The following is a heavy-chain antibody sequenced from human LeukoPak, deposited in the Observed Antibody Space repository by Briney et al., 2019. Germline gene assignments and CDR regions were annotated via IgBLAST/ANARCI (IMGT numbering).Heavy chain of an antibody. J-gene: IGHJ3*02. CDR3: PRVTGDRRGHAFDI. CDR2: INPNSGGT. CDR1: GYTFTGYY. V-gene: IGHV1-2*06. Sequence: ASVKVSCKASGYTFTGYYMHWVRQAPGQGLEWMGRINPNSGGTNYAQKFQGRLTMTRDTSISTAYMELSRLRSGDTAVYYCPRVTGDRRGHAFDIWGQGTMVTVSS. D-gene: IGHD7-27*01.